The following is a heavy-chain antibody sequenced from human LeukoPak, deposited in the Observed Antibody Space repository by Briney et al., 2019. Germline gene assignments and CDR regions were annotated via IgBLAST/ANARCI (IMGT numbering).Heavy chain of an antibody. D-gene: IGHD2-2*01. Sequence: GESLQISCKASGYIFSIYWIAWVRQMPGKGLEWMGIIYPSDSDSRYSPSFQGRVTFSADKSISTAYLQWTSLKASDTAMYYCAGVRVPAAGLTDAFDSWGQGTKVTVSS. CDR1: GYIFSIYW. V-gene: IGHV5-51*01. CDR3: AGVRVPAAGLTDAFDS. J-gene: IGHJ3*02. CDR2: IYPSDSDS.